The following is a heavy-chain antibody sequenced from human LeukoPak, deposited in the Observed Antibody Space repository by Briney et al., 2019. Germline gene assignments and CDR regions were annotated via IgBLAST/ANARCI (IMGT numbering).Heavy chain of an antibody. V-gene: IGHV4-59*01. D-gene: IGHD5-24*01. CDR2: IYYSGST. CDR1: GGSISAYY. J-gene: IGHJ3*02. Sequence: SETLSLTCTVSGGSISAYYWSWIRQPPGKGLEWIGYIYYSGSTNYNPSLKSRVTISVDTSKNQFSLKLSSVTAADTAVYYCARVERWLQFGFFAFDIWGQGTMVTVSS. CDR3: ARVERWLQFGFFAFDI.